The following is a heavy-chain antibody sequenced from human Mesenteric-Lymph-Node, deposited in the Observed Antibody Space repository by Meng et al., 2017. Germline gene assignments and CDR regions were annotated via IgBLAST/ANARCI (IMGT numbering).Heavy chain of an antibody. CDR3: ARVYWGSRWYFDL. V-gene: IGHV4-4*07. CDR2: VYSTGST. CDR1: GGSISGYY. Sequence: QLQESGPVLVKPSETLSLTCTVSGGSISGYYWSWIRQPAGKGLEWIGRVYSTGSTNYNPSLQSRVTFSVDTSKNQFSLSLTSVTAADTAVYYCARVYWGSRWYFDLWGRGTLVTVSS. D-gene: IGHD2-8*02. J-gene: IGHJ2*01.